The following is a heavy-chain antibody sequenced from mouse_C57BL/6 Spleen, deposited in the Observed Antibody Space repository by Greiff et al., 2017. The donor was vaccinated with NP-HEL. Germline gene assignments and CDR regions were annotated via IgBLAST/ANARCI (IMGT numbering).Heavy chain of an antibody. J-gene: IGHJ4*01. D-gene: IGHD2-5*01. Sequence: QVQLKQSGAELVKPGASVKVSCKASGYTFTSYWMHWVKQRPGQGLEWIGRIHPSDSDTNYNQKFKGKATLTVDKSSSTAYMQLSSLTSEDSAVYYGAIGIVVIRDYAMDYWGQGTSVTVSS. CDR3: AIGIVVIRDYAMDY. CDR1: GYTFTSYW. CDR2: IHPSDSDT. V-gene: IGHV1-74*01.